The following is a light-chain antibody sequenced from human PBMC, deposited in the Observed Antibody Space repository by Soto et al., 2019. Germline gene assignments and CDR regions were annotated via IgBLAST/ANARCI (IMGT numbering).Light chain of an antibody. V-gene: IGKV3-20*01. Sequence: IVLTKSPGTLSLSPGERATLSCRASQSVSSSSSAWYQQKPGQAPRLLIHRPSNRATGNPDRFSGRGSGTDFTRTISRLEPEDFAVYWCQQYDSSPRTFGQGTKVEIK. J-gene: IGKJ1*01. CDR1: QSVSSSS. CDR2: RPS. CDR3: QQYDSSPRT.